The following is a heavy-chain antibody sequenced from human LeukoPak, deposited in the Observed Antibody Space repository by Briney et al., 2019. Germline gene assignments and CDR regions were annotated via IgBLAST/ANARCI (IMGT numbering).Heavy chain of an antibody. V-gene: IGHV4-28*03. CDR3: ARGEYDLWSGFGDLDYGMDV. J-gene: IGHJ6*02. Sequence: SETLSLTCAVSGYSITSSSWWGWIRQPPGKGLEWIGYIYHSGTTYYNPSLQSRVTMSVDTSKNQFSLKLSSVTAADTAVYYCARGEYDLWSGFGDLDYGMDVWGQGTTVTVSS. CDR1: GYSITSSSW. CDR2: IYHSGTT. D-gene: IGHD3-3*01.